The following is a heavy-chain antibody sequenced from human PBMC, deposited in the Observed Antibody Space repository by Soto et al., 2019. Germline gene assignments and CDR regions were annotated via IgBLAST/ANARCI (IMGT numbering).Heavy chain of an antibody. D-gene: IGHD4-17*01. J-gene: IGHJ4*02. CDR2: INPNSGGT. V-gene: IGHV1-2*04. Sequence: ASVKVSCKASGYTFTGYYMHWVRQAPGQGLEWMGWINPNSGGTNYAQKFQGWVTMTRDTSISTAYMELSRLRSDDTAVYYCARGGLATVVTPPDYWGQGTLVTVSS. CDR1: GYTFTGYY. CDR3: ARGGLATVVTPPDY.